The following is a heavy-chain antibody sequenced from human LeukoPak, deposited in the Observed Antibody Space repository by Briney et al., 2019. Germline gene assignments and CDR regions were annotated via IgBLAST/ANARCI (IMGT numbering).Heavy chain of an antibody. J-gene: IGHJ4*02. CDR1: GYTFTGYY. D-gene: IGHD6-13*01. Sequence: GASVKVSCKASGYTFTGYYMHWVRQAPGQGLEWMGWINPNSGGTNYAQKFQGRVTMTRDTSISTAYMELSSLRSEDTAVYYCARERYRDSSPQDFDYWGQGTLVTVSS. CDR2: INPNSGGT. CDR3: ARERYRDSSPQDFDY. V-gene: IGHV1-2*02.